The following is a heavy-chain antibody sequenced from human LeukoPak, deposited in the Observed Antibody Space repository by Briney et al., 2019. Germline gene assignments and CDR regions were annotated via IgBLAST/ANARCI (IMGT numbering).Heavy chain of an antibody. V-gene: IGHV1-8*02. J-gene: IGHJ4*02. CDR3: VRTPPNWGADF. Sequence: ASVKVSCKASGYTFTSYYIHWMRQATGQGLEWMGWMSPNSGNTGYAQKFQGRVTMARDTSTGTAYLELSSLRSEDSAVYYCVRTPPNWGADFWGQGTLVTVSS. CDR2: MSPNSGNT. CDR1: GYTFTSYY. D-gene: IGHD7-27*01.